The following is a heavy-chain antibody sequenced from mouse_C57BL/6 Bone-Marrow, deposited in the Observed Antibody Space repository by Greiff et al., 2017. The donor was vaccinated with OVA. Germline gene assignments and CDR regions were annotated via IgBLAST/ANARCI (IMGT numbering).Heavy chain of an antibody. CDR3: ARLNYSNYYFDY. V-gene: IGHV1-55*01. CDR2: IYPGSGST. CDR1: GYTFTSYW. J-gene: IGHJ2*01. D-gene: IGHD2-5*01. Sequence: QVQLQQSGAELVKPGASVKMSCKASGYTFTSYWITWVKQRPGQGLEWIGDIYPGSGSTNYNEQFKSKATLTVDTSSSTAYMQLSSLTSEDSAVYYCARLNYSNYYFDYWGQGTTLTVSS.